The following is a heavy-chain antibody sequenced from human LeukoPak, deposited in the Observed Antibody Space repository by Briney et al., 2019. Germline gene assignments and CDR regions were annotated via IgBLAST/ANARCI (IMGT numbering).Heavy chain of an antibody. J-gene: IGHJ3*02. CDR3: ASGYYGDYRGAFDI. CDR2: IYYSGST. CDR1: GGSISSSSYY. Sequence: SETLSLTCTVSGGSISSSSYYWGWIRQPPGKGLEWLGSIYYSGSTYYNPSLKSRVTISVDTSKNQFSLKLSSVTAADTAVYYCASGYYGDYRGAFDIWGQGTMVTVSS. D-gene: IGHD4-17*01. V-gene: IGHV4-39*07.